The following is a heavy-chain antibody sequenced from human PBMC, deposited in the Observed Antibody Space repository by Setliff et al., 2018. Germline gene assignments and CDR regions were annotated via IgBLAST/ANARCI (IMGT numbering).Heavy chain of an antibody. CDR3: ARHVGTRSRGYNYYYYFMDV. V-gene: IGHV4-31*03. D-gene: IGHD3-10*01. CDR2: IYYSGST. Sequence: SETLSLTCTVSGGSISSGGYYWSWIRQHPGKGLEWIGYIYYSGSTYYNPSLKSRVTISVDASKNQFSLKLNSVTAADTAVYYCARHVGTRSRGYNYYYYFMDVWGKGTTVTVSS. CDR1: GGSISSGGYY. J-gene: IGHJ6*03.